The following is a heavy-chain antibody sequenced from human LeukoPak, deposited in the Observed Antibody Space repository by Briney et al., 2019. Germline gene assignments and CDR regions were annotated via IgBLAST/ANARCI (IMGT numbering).Heavy chain of an antibody. Sequence: GGSLRLSCAASGFTFDDYAMHWVRQTRGKGLEWVSGISWNSGSIGYADSVKGRFTISRDNAKNSLYLQMNSLRAEDTALYYCAKVANFNYYGSGSYYRWGQGTLVTVSS. CDR2: ISWNSGSI. V-gene: IGHV3-9*01. CDR3: AKVANFNYYGSGSYYR. CDR1: GFTFDDYA. J-gene: IGHJ4*02. D-gene: IGHD3-10*01.